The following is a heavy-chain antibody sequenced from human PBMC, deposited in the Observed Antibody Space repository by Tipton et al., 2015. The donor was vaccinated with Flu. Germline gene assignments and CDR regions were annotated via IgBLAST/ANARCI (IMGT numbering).Heavy chain of an antibody. J-gene: IGHJ4*02. V-gene: IGHV4-4*02. CDR2: IYHSGST. D-gene: IGHD6-13*01. Sequence: LGLTCAVSGGSISSSNWWSWVRQPPGKGLEWIGEIYHSGSTNYNPSLKSRVTISVDKSKNQFSLKLSSVTAADTAVYYCASWLSSSWYSSYFDYWGQGTLVTVSS. CDR1: GGSISSSNW. CDR3: ASWLSSSWYSSYFDY.